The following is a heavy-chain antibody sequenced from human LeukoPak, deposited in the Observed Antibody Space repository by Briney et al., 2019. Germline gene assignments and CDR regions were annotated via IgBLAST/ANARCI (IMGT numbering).Heavy chain of an antibody. CDR3: AKDRESVAAAANELDY. Sequence: GGSLRLSCAASGFTVSSNYMSWVRQAPGKGLEWVSVIYGGGSTYYADSVKGRFTISRDNSKNTLYLQMNSLRAEDTAVYYCAKDRESVAAAANELDYWGQGTLVTVSS. V-gene: IGHV3-66*01. J-gene: IGHJ4*02. CDR1: GFTVSSNY. CDR2: IYGGGST. D-gene: IGHD6-13*01.